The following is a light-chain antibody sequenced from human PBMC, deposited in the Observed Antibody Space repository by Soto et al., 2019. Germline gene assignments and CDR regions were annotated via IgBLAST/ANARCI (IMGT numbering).Light chain of an antibody. CDR2: DTS. CDR3: QQRSNWPPTWT. J-gene: IGKJ1*01. Sequence: EIVLTQSPATLSLSPGERATLSCRTSQTIRGLLNWYQQRPGQAPRLLIYDTSNRATDIPARFSGSGSGTDFILTISSLEPEDFAVYYCQQRSNWPPTWTFGQGTKVEIK. CDR1: QTIRGL. V-gene: IGKV3-11*01.